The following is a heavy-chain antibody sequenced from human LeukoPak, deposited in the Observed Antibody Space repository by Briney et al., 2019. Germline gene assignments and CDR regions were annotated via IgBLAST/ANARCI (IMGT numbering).Heavy chain of an antibody. J-gene: IGHJ4*02. D-gene: IGHD3-22*01. CDR3: AKEDSSGYQTGSFDY. CDR1: GFSFSSYA. Sequence: VGTLRLSCAASGFSFSSYAMSWVRQAPGKGLEWVSAISGSGGSTYYADSVKGRFTISRDNSKNTLYLQMNSLRAEDTAVYYCAKEDSSGYQTGSFDYWGQGTLVTVSS. V-gene: IGHV3-23*01. CDR2: ISGSGGST.